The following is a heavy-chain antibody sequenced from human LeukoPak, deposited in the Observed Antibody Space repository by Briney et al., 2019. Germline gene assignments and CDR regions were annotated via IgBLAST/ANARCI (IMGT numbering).Heavy chain of an antibody. CDR2: INPNSGGT. J-gene: IGHJ4*02. CDR1: GGTFSSYA. Sequence: ASVKVSCKASGGTFSSYAISWVRQAPGQGLEWMGWINPNSGGTNYAQKFQGRVTMTRDTSISTAYMELSRLRSDDTAVYYCARDGPMRRQLVPWYWGQGTLVTVSS. D-gene: IGHD6-13*01. CDR3: ARDGPMRRQLVPWY. V-gene: IGHV1-2*02.